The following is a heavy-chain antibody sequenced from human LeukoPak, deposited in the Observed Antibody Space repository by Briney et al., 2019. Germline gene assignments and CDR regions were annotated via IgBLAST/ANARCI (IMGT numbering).Heavy chain of an antibody. V-gene: IGHV4-59*01. CDR2: IHYTGST. CDR1: GGSITSSY. D-gene: IGHD2-2*01. J-gene: IGHJ5*02. CDR3: ARGRVVVPAADWFDP. Sequence: PSETLSLTCTVSGGSITSSYWSWIRQSPGKGLEWIGYIHYTGSTNYNPSLKSRVTMLIDTSKNQFSLKLSSVTAADTAVYYCARGRVVVPAADWFDPWGQGTLVTVSS.